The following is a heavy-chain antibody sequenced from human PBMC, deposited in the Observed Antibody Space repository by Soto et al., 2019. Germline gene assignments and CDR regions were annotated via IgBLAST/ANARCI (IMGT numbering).Heavy chain of an antibody. V-gene: IGHV1-18*01. CDR3: ARPPEAVYSSSSNSDY. CDR2: ISAYNGHT. CDR1: GYTFPRYA. J-gene: IGHJ4*02. Sequence: QVQLVPAGAEVKKPGASVKFSCKASGYTFPRYAISWVRQAPGQGLEWMGWISAYNGHTNYAQKLQGRVTKTTDPPTSIAYMELRCMRYDATAVYYCARPPEAVYSSSSNSDYWGQGTLVVV. D-gene: IGHD6-6*01.